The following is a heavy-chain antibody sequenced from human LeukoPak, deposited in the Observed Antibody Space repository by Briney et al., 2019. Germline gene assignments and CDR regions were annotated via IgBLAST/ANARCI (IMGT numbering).Heavy chain of an antibody. J-gene: IGHJ4*02. CDR2: IYYSGST. V-gene: IGHV4-59*12. Sequence: SETLSLTCTVSGGSISSYYWSWIRQPPGKGLEWIGYIYYSGSTSYNPSLKSRVTISVDTSKNQFSLKLSSVTAADTAVYYCARGPTYYDFWSGYSYRGGKLDYWGQGTLVTVSS. CDR3: ARGPTYYDFWSGYSYRGGKLDY. CDR1: GGSISSYY. D-gene: IGHD3-3*01.